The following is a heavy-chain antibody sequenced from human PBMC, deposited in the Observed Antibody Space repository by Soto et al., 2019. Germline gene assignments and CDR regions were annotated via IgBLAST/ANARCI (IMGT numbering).Heavy chain of an antibody. CDR1: GFTFSSYG. V-gene: IGHV3-9*01. CDR3: ASGRGYDILTGYYPYFDY. J-gene: IGHJ4*02. Sequence: HPGGSLRLSCAASGFTFSSYGMHWVRQAPGKGLEWVSGISWNSGSIGYADPVKGRFTISRDNAKKSLYLQMNSLRAEDTALYYCASGRGYDILTGYYPYFDYWGQGTLVTVSS. D-gene: IGHD3-9*01. CDR2: ISWNSGSI.